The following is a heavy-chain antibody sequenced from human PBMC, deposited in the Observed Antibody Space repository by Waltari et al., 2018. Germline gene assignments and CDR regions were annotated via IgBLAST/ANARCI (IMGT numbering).Heavy chain of an antibody. Sequence: QVQLQQWGAGLLKPSETLSLTCAVYGGSFSGFYWSWIRQPPGKGMEWIGEINHSGSTNYSPYLRSRVTVSVDTSKNQFSLKLGSVTAADAAVYCCARANGGMAARKNKYNWFDPWGQGTLVTVSS. CDR3: ARANGGMAARKNKYNWFDP. D-gene: IGHD6-6*01. CDR1: GGSFSGFY. J-gene: IGHJ5*02. CDR2: INHSGST. V-gene: IGHV4-34*01.